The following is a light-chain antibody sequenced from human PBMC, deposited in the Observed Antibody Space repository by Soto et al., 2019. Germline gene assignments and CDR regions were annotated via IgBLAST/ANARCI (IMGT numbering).Light chain of an antibody. V-gene: IGKV3-20*01. CDR3: QQYGSSPPT. CDR2: GAS. J-gene: IGKJ5*01. CDR1: QSVSTSY. Sequence: EIVLTQSPGTLSLSPGERATLSCRASQSVSTSYLAWYQPKPGQAPRLLIYGASSRATGIPARFSGSGSGTDFTLTISSLEPEDFAVYYCQQYGSSPPTFGQGTRLEIK.